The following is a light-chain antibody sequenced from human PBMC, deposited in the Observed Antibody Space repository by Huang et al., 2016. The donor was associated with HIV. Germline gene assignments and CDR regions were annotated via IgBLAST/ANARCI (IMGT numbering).Light chain of an antibody. Sequence: EIMMTQSPATLSVSPGERATLSCRASQVIYRSLAWYQQKPGQAPRLLIYGASARATGGPARVSGSGSTTEFTLTISSLQSEDSAVYYCQQYVKWPRTFGGGTKVEI. J-gene: IGKJ4*01. CDR3: QQYVKWPRT. CDR1: QVIYRS. V-gene: IGKV3-15*01. CDR2: GAS.